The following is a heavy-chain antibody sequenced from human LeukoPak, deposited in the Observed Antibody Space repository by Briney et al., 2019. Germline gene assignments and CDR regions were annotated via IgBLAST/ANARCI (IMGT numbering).Heavy chain of an antibody. V-gene: IGHV3-74*01. CDR2: INTDGFST. CDR3: ARSRTYGDYGRGLDY. J-gene: IGHJ4*02. Sequence: PGGSLRLSCAASGFISSSYWMRWVRQPPGKGLVYIACINTDGFSTNYADSVKGRFTISRDNAKNTLYLQMNSLRAEDTAVYYCARSRTYGDYGRGLDYWGQGTLVTVSS. D-gene: IGHD4-17*01. CDR1: GFISSSYW.